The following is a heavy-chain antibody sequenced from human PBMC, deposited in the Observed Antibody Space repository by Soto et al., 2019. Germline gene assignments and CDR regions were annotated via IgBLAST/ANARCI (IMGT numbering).Heavy chain of an antibody. CDR3: ARGIYLGHSGYYLDY. CDR2: RYDDAST. V-gene: IGHV4-39*01. CDR1: GDSIRNRNYY. D-gene: IGHD3-22*01. J-gene: IGHJ4*02. Sequence: QLQLQESGPGLVKPSETLSLSCSVSGDSIRNRNYYWAWIRQPPGKGLEWIVSRYDDASTFYNPSLKRRVTISIDTSKKQLSLKVSSVTAADTAVYYCARGIYLGHSGYYLDYWGQGTLVTVSS.